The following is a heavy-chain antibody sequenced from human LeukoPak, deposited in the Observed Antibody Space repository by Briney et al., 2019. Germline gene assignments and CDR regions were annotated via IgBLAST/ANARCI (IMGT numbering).Heavy chain of an antibody. CDR1: GGTFSSYD. CDR3: ARGGYSYGNTFDY. J-gene: IGHJ4*02. V-gene: IGHV1-69*05. Sequence: SVKVSCKASGGTFSSYDISWVRSAPGQGLEWMGGINPIFGTANYAQKFQGRVMITTDESTSTAYMELSSLRSEDTAVYYCARGGYSYGNTFDYWGQGTLVTVSS. D-gene: IGHD5-18*01. CDR2: INPIFGTA.